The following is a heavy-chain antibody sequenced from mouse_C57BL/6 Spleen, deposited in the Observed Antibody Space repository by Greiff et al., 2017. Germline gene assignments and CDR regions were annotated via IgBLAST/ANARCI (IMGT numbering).Heavy chain of an antibody. CDR1: GFTFRDYG. J-gene: IGHJ2*01. D-gene: IGHD2-1*01. CDR2: ISSGSSTI. Sequence: EVKLMESGGGLVKPGGSLKLSCAASGFTFRDYGMHWVRQAPEKGLEWVAYISSGSSTIYYADTVKGRFTISRDNAKNTLFLQMTSLRSEDTAMYYCARHYGNYFDYWGQGTTLTVSS. V-gene: IGHV5-17*01. CDR3: ARHYGNYFDY.